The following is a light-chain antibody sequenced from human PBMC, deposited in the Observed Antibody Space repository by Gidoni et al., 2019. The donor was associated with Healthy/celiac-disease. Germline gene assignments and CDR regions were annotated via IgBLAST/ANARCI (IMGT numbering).Light chain of an antibody. CDR2: AAS. Sequence: DIQMTQSPSAVSAAVGDRVTITFRASQSISSYLNWYQQKPVKAPNLLIYAASSVQSGVPSRFSVSGAGTDFTLTIGSLQPEDFATYYCQQSYSTPHTFGQGTKLEIK. CDR1: QSISSY. J-gene: IGKJ2*01. CDR3: QQSYSTPHT. V-gene: IGKV1-39*01.